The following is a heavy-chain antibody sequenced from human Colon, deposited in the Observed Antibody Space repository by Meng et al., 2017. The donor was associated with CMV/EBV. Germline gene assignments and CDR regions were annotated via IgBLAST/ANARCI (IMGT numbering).Heavy chain of an antibody. V-gene: IGHV4-34*01. CDR3: AGGSYQAWELLHY. CDR2: IRHSGSTSY. D-gene: IGHD1-26*01. Sequence: QVQPKQLGARLLQPLATLSLTCAVYGGSFGEYYWSCIRHPPGRGLEWSGEIRHSGSTSYSYNSSLKSRVTISIDTSKNQFSLELTSVTAADTAVYYCAGGSYQAWELLHYWGQGTLVTVSS. J-gene: IGHJ4*02. CDR1: GGSFGEYY.